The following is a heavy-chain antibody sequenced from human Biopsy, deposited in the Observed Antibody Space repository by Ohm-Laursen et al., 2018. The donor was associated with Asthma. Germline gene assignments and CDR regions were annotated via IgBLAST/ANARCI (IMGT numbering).Heavy chain of an antibody. CDR1: GYNFISFA. J-gene: IGHJ3*01. D-gene: IGHD3-9*01. CDR2: ANTGNGDT. Sequence: ASVKVSCKASGYNFISFAMHWVRQAPGQRLEWMGWANTGNGDTKYSQKFQGRVTITRDTSASTAYMELRSLRSEDTATYYCARTYYDFLTGQVKDVFGVWGQGTMVTVSS. CDR3: ARTYYDFLTGQVKDVFGV. V-gene: IGHV1-3*04.